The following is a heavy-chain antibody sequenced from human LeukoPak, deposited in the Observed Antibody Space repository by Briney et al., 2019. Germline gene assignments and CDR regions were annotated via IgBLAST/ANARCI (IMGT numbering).Heavy chain of an antibody. J-gene: IGHJ3*02. CDR1: GGSISSYY. CDR3: ARWGHDDAFDI. D-gene: IGHD4-23*01. V-gene: IGHV4-59*01. CDR2: IYYSGST. Sequence: PSETLSLTCTVSGGSISSYYWSWIRQPPGKGLEWIGYIYYSGSTNYNPSLKSRVTISVDTSKNQFSLKLSSVTAADTAVYYCARWGHDDAFDIWGQGTMVTVSS.